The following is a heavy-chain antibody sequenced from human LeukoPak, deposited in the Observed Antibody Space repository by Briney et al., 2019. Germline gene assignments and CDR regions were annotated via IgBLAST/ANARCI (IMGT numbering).Heavy chain of an antibody. D-gene: IGHD2-2*01. J-gene: IGHJ6*03. V-gene: IGHV5-51*01. Sequence: GESLKISCKGSGYSFTSYWMGWARQMPGKGLEWMGIIYPGDSDTRYSPSFQGQVTISADKSISTAYLQWSSLKASDTAMYYCARLDRSSTSCYGVYYYYMDVWGKGTTVTVSS. CDR3: ARLDRSSTSCYGVYYYYMDV. CDR2: IYPGDSDT. CDR1: GYSFTSYW.